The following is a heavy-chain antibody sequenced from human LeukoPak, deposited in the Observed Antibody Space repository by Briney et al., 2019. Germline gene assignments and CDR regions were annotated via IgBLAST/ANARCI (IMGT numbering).Heavy chain of an antibody. CDR3: ASPPPPDTAMAWQDY. V-gene: IGHV1-69*06. Sequence: ASVKVSCKASGGTFSSYAISWVRQAPGQGLEWMGGTIPIFGTVNYAQKFQGRVTIIADKSTSTAYLELRSLRSEGTAVYYCASPPPPDTAMAWQDYWGQGTLVTVSS. CDR1: GGTFSSYA. CDR2: TIPIFGTV. J-gene: IGHJ4*02. D-gene: IGHD5-18*01.